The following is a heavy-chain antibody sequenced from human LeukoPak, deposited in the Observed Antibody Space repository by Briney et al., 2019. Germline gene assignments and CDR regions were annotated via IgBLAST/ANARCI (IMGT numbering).Heavy chain of an antibody. CDR1: GGSFSGYY. D-gene: IGHD5-24*01. CDR2: IYYSGST. V-gene: IGHV4-31*11. CDR3: ARERRDGYKKYYGMDV. J-gene: IGHJ6*02. Sequence: SETLSLTCAVYGGSFSGYYWSWIRQHPGKGLEWIGYIYYSGSTYYNPSLKSRVTISVDTSKNQFSLKLSSVTAADTAVYYCARERRDGYKKYYGMDVWGQGTTVTVSS.